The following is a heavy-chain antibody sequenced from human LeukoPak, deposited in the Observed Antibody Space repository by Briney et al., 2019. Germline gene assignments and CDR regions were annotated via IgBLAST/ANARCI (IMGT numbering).Heavy chain of an antibody. V-gene: IGHV1-18*01. Sequence: ASVKVSCKASGYTFTSYGISWVRQAPGQGLEWMGWISAYNGNTNYAQKLQGRVTMTTDTSTSTAYMELRSLRSDDTAVYYCAREYGLVATNDYYYYGMDVWGQGTTVTVSS. D-gene: IGHD5-12*01. CDR2: ISAYNGNT. CDR3: AREYGLVATNDYYYYGMDV. J-gene: IGHJ6*02. CDR1: GYTFTSYG.